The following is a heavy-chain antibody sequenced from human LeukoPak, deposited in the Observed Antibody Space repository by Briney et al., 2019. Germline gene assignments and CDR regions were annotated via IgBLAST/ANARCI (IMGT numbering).Heavy chain of an antibody. CDR1: GYTFTSYA. J-gene: IGHJ4*02. CDR2: INAGNGIT. D-gene: IGHD6-19*01. V-gene: IGHV1-3*01. Sequence: ASVKVSCKASGYTFTSYAMHWVRQAPGQRLEWMGWINAGNGITKYSQKFQGRVTITRDTSASTAYMELSSLRSEDTAVYYCARPSYSSGWYYLDYWGQGTLVTVSS. CDR3: ARPSYSSGWYYLDY.